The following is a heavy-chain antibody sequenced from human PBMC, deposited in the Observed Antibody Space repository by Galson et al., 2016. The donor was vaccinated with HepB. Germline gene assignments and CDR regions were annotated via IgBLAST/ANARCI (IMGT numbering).Heavy chain of an antibody. V-gene: IGHV1-24*01. CDR2: LHPEDNDI. CDR3: AALGGYGSGPDYTYYYYFALEV. CDR1: GYTLTELS. D-gene: IGHD3-10*01. Sequence: SVKVSCKVSGYTLTELSIHWVRQAPGKGLEWMAGLHPEDNDIVYGQKFQGRATMTEDTSTNTVYLDLSSLTSDDTAVYFCAALGGYGSGPDYTYYYYFALEVWGQGTTVTVSS. J-gene: IGHJ6*02.